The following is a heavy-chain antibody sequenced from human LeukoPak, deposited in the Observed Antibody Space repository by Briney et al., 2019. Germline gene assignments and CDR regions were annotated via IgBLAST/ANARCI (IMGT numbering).Heavy chain of an antibody. D-gene: IGHD6-19*01. V-gene: IGHV3-23*01. J-gene: IGHJ4*02. Sequence: GGSLRLSCAASGFTFSSYAMSWVRQAPGKGLEWVSAISGSGGSTYYADSVKGRFTISRDNSKNTLYLQMNSLRAEDTAVYYCAKGLSLGYSSGWYLLSVVTYFDYWGQGTLVTVSS. CDR2: ISGSGGST. CDR1: GFTFSSYA. CDR3: AKGLSLGYSSGWYLLSVVTYFDY.